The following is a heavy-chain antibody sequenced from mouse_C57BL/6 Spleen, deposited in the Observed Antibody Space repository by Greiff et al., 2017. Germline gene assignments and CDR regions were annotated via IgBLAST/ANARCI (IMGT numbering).Heavy chain of an antibody. V-gene: IGHV1-69*01. CDR3: ARGTTVPVFDY. Sequence: QVQLQQPGAELVMPGASVKLSCKASGYTFTSYWMHWVKQRPGQGLEWIGEIDPSDSYTNYNQKVKGKSTLTVDKSSSTAYMQLSSLTSEDSAVYYCARGTTVPVFDYWGQGTTLTVSS. J-gene: IGHJ2*01. CDR1: GYTFTSYW. CDR2: IDPSDSYT. D-gene: IGHD1-1*01.